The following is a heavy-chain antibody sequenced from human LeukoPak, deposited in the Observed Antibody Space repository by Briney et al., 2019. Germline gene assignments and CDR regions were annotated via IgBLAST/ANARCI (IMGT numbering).Heavy chain of an antibody. D-gene: IGHD1-26*01. CDR1: GFTFDDYA. J-gene: IGHJ4*02. CDR3: AATYSGNWEFDY. V-gene: IGHV3-20*04. CDR2: INWNGDNT. Sequence: GGSLRLSCAASGFTFDDYAMSWVRQAPGKGLEWVSGINWNGDNTGSADSVKGRFTISRDNAKNSLYLGMNSLRAEDTALYYCAATYSGNWEFDYWGQGTLVTVSS.